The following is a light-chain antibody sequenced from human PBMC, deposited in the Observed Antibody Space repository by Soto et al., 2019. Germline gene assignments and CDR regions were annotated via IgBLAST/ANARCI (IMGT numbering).Light chain of an antibody. CDR3: QQSYSTPIT. J-gene: IGKJ5*01. CDR2: AAS. Sequence: DIQMTQSPSSLSASVGDRVTITCRASQSISSYLNWYQQKPGKPPKLLIYAASSLQSGVPSRFSGSGSGTDFTLTISSLQPEDFATYYCQQSYSTPITFGQGTRLEIK. CDR1: QSISSY. V-gene: IGKV1-39*01.